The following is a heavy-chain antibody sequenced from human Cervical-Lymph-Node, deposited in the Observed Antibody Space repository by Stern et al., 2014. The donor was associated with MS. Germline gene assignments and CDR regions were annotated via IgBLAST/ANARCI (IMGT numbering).Heavy chain of an antibody. J-gene: IGHJ4*02. Sequence: QVQLVQSGGGVVQPGRSLRLSCAASGFTFSSYGMHWVRQAPGKGLEWVAVIWYDGSNKYYADSVKGRFTISRDNSKNTLYLQMNSLRAEDTAVYYCARAVLRFLEWLPDYWGQGTLVTVSS. CDR3: ARAVLRFLEWLPDY. D-gene: IGHD3-3*01. V-gene: IGHV3-33*01. CDR2: IWYDGSNK. CDR1: GFTFSSYG.